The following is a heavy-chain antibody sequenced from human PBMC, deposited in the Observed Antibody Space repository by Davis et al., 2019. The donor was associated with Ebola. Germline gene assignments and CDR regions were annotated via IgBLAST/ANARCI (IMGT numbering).Heavy chain of an antibody. D-gene: IGHD4-11*01. CDR3: ARDSDDYSFDY. CDR1: GFSFSDYA. CDR2: ISYDGSNK. Sequence: GGSLRLSCAASGFSFSDYAMYWVRQAPGRGLEWVAVISYDGSNKYYADSVKGRFTISRDNSKKMLYLQMNSLRAEDTAVYYCARDSDDYSFDYWGQGTLVTVSS. J-gene: IGHJ4*02. V-gene: IGHV3-30*04.